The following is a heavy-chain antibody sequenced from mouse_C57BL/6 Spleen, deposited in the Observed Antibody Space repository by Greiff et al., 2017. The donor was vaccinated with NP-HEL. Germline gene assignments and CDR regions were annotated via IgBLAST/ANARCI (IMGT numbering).Heavy chain of an antibody. Sequence: VQGVESGPGLVQPSQSLSITCTVSGFSLTSYGVHWVRQSPGKGLEWLGVIWSGGSTDYNAAFISRLSISKDNSKSQVFFKMYSLQADDTAIYYCARKGSNYDYYAMDYWGQGTSVTVSS. CDR2: IWSGGST. CDR3: ARKGSNYDYYAMDY. CDR1: GFSLTSYG. J-gene: IGHJ4*01. D-gene: IGHD2-5*01. V-gene: IGHV2-2*01.